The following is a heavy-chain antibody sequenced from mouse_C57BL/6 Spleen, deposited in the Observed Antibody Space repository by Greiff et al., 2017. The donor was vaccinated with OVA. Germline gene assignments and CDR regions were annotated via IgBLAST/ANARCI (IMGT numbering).Heavy chain of an antibody. CDR2: IDPSDSYT. J-gene: IGHJ2*01. CDR3: ARRLLRDYFDY. D-gene: IGHD1-1*01. Sequence: VQLQQPGAELVKPGASVKLSCKASGYTFTSYWMQWVKQRPGQGLEWIGEIDPSDSYTNYNQKFKGKATLTVDTSSSTAYMQLSSLTSEDSAVYYCARRLLRDYFDYWGQGTTLTVSS. V-gene: IGHV1-50*01. CDR1: GYTFTSYW.